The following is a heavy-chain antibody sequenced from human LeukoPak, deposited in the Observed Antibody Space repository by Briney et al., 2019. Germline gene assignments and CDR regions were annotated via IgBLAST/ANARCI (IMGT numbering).Heavy chain of an antibody. Sequence: SVKVSCKASGGTFSSYAISWVRQAPGRGLEWMGGIIPIFGTANYAQKFQGRVTITADESTSTAYMELSSLRSEDTAVYYCAIGDIVVVPAAYYYYMDVWGKGTTVTVSS. CDR1: GGTFSSYA. J-gene: IGHJ6*03. CDR2: IIPIFGTA. CDR3: AIGDIVVVPAAYYYYMDV. V-gene: IGHV1-69*13. D-gene: IGHD2-2*01.